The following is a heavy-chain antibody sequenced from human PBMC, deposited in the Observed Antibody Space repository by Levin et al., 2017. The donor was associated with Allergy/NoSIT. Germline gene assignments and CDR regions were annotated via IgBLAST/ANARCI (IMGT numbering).Heavy chain of an antibody. CDR1: GFTFTSYA. V-gene: IGHV3-30*18. D-gene: IGHD6-13*01. CDR2: TSYDGSDK. CDR3: AKAGSSSWYEGYFDY. Sequence: GESLKISCAASGFTFTSYAMVWVRQAPGKGLEWVTLTSYDGSDKYYADSVKGRFTISRDNSKNTLYLQMNSLISEDTAVYYCAKAGSSSWYEGYFDYWGQGTPVTVSS. J-gene: IGHJ4*02.